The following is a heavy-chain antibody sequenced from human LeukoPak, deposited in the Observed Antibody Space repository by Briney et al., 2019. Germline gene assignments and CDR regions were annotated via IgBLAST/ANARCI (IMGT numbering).Heavy chain of an antibody. Sequence: GGSLRLSCAVSGFDVKDNHMYWVRQGPRKGLEWVSIIYADGKAYYADSVKGRFTISSDTSENTLSLQINSLRAEDAAVYHCARRSSTLYEGCWGRGTLVTVSS. J-gene: IGHJ4*02. CDR3: ARRSSTLYEGC. V-gene: IGHV3-53*01. CDR1: GFDVKDNH. D-gene: IGHD6-13*01. CDR2: IYADGKA.